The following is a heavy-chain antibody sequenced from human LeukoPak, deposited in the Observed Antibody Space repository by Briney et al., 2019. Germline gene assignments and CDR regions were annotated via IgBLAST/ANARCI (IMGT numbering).Heavy chain of an antibody. Sequence: ASVKVSRKASGYTFTSYGISWVRQAPGQGLEWMGWISAYNGNTNYAQKLQGRVTMTTDTSTSTAYMELRSLRSDDTAVYYCARDQAGTGTGPFDYWGQGTLVTVSS. V-gene: IGHV1-18*01. J-gene: IGHJ4*02. CDR2: ISAYNGNT. CDR3: ARDQAGTGTGPFDY. CDR1: GYTFTSYG. D-gene: IGHD1-1*01.